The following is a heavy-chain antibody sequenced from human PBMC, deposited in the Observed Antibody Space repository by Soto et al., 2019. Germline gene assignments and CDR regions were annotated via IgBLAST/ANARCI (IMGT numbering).Heavy chain of an antibody. Sequence: SETLSLTCTVSGDSISSGDYYWSWIRQPPGKGLEWIGYIYYTGSTYYNPSIKSRLSISVDTSKNQFSLSLHSVTAADTAVYYCARGGGEYDYWGPGTLVTAPQ. CDR3: ARGGGEYDY. V-gene: IGHV4-30-4*01. J-gene: IGHJ4*02. CDR2: IYYTGST. CDR1: GDSISSGDYY. D-gene: IGHD4-17*01.